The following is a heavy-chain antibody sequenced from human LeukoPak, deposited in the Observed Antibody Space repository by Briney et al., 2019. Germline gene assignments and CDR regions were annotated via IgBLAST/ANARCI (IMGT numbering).Heavy chain of an antibody. J-gene: IGHJ4*02. Sequence: GGSLRLSCAASGFTFITYNMNWVRQAPGKGLEWVSSISSSSSYIYYADSVKGRFTISRDNSENTLYLQMNSLRAEDTAVYYCARDTGIAVAGFDYWGQGTLVTVSS. CDR2: ISSSSSYI. CDR3: ARDTGIAVAGFDY. D-gene: IGHD6-19*01. CDR1: GFTFITYN. V-gene: IGHV3-21*04.